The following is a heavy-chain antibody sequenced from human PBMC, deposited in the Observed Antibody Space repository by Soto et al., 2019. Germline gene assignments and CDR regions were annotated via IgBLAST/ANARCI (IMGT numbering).Heavy chain of an antibody. CDR2: IYYSGST. V-gene: IGHV4-59*08. CDR1: GGSISSYY. D-gene: IGHD4-17*01. J-gene: IGHJ4*02. Sequence: SETLSLTCTVSGGSISSYYWSWIRQPPGKGLEWIGYIYYSGSTNYNPSLKSRVTISVDTSKNQFSLKLSSVTAADTAVYYCARHFPNYGDYYLGPYDYWGQRTLVTVSS. CDR3: ARHFPNYGDYYLGPYDY.